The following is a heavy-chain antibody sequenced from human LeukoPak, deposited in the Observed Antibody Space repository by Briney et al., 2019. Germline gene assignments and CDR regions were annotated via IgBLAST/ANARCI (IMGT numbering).Heavy chain of an antibody. CDR2: ISGSGGST. V-gene: IGHV3-23*01. J-gene: IGHJ6*02. Sequence: GGSLRLSCAASGFTFSNYAMSWVRQAPGKGLEWVSAISGSGGSTYYADSVKGRFTISRDNSKNTLYLQMNSLRAEDTAVYYCAAWGLGPWSSGWYYYYGMDVWGQGTTVTVSS. CDR3: AAWGLGPWSSGWYYYYGMDV. D-gene: IGHD6-19*01. CDR1: GFTFSNYA.